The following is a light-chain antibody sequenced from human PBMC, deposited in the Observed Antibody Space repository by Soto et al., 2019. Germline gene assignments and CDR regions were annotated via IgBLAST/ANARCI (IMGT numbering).Light chain of an antibody. CDR3: QQRGDWPA. CDR2: DAS. Sequence: EIVMTQSPATLSVSPGERATLSCRASQSVSSYLAWYQQKPGQAPRLLIYDASNRATGVPDRFTSSGSGTDFTLTISSLEPEDFAVYYCQQRGDWPAFGQGTKVDIK. J-gene: IGKJ1*01. CDR1: QSVSSY. V-gene: IGKV3-11*01.